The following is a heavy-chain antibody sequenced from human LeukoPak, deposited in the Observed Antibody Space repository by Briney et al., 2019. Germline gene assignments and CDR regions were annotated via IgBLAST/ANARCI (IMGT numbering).Heavy chain of an antibody. CDR1: GGSISSYY. V-gene: IGHV4-59*01. D-gene: IGHD3-10*01. Sequence: SETLSLTCTVPGGSISSYYGSWIRQPPGKGLEWIGYIYYSGSTNYNPSLKSRVTISVDTSKNQFSLKLSSVTAADTAVYYCARADRITMVRGVILFDYWGQGTLVTVSS. CDR3: ARADRITMVRGVILFDY. CDR2: IYYSGST. J-gene: IGHJ4*02.